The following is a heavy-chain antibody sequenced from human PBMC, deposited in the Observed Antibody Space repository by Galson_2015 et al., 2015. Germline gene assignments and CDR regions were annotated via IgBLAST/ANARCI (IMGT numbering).Heavy chain of an antibody. V-gene: IGHV3-23*01. CDR2: ISASGVGT. D-gene: IGHD2-21*02. CDR3: AKSDCGSDCRRPDY. Sequence: PLRLSCAASGFTFSNSAMAWVRQAPGKGLEWVSLISASGVGTYYADSVKGRFIVSRDNSQNTLYLQMDSLRAEDTAVYYCAKSDCGSDCRRPDYWGQGTLVTVSS. CDR1: GFTFSNSA. J-gene: IGHJ4*02.